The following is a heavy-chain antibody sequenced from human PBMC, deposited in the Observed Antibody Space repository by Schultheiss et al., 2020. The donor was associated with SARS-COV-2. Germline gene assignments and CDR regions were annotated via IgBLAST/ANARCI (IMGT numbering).Heavy chain of an antibody. V-gene: IGHV3-49*03. CDR3: AKEHGDLAWYFDL. CDR1: GFTFGDYA. D-gene: IGHD4-17*01. CDR2: IRSKAYGGTT. J-gene: IGHJ2*01. Sequence: GGSLRLSCTASGFTFGDYAMSWFRQAPGKGLEWVGFIRSKAYGGTTEYAASVKGRFTISRDDSKSIAYLQMNSLKTEDTAVYYCAKEHGDLAWYFDLWGRGTLVTVSS.